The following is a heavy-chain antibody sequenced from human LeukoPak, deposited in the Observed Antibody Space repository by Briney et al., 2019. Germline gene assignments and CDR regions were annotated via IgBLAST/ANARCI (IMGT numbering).Heavy chain of an antibody. CDR1: GFTFSSYA. V-gene: IGHV3-23*01. CDR3: AKQVTDYDFWSGYLWYFDY. Sequence: PGGSLRLSCAASGFTFSSYAMSWVRQVPGKGLEWVSAISGSGGSTYYADSVKGRFTISRDNSKNTLYLQMNSLRAEDTAVYYCAKQVTDYDFWSGYLWYFDYWGQGTLVTVSS. CDR2: ISGSGGST. J-gene: IGHJ4*02. D-gene: IGHD3-3*01.